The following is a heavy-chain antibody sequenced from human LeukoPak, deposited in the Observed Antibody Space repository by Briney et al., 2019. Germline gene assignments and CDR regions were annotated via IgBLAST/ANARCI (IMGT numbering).Heavy chain of an antibody. D-gene: IGHD5-12*01. CDR2: ISAYNGNT. CDR1: GYTLTSYG. V-gene: IGHV1-18*01. Sequence: GASVKVSCKASGYTLTSYGISWVRQAPGQGLEWMGWISAYNGNTNYAQKLQGRVTMTTDTSTSTAYMELRSLRSDDTAVYYCARGWSGYVEYYFDYWGQGTLVTVSS. CDR3: ARGWSGYVEYYFDY. J-gene: IGHJ4*02.